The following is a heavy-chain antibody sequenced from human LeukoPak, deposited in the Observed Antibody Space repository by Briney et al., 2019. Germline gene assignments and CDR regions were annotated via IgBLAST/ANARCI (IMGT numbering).Heavy chain of an antibody. Sequence: GGSLRLSCTVSGFTFGNYAMTWVRQGPGKGLESVSSASTDGTPYYANSVKGRFTISRDNSKSPLYLRINSLRAEDTAVYYCAKLRHGGYYSYMDVWGKGTTVTVSS. D-gene: IGHD2-21*01. CDR2: ASTDGTP. CDR3: AKLRHGGYYSYMDV. CDR1: GFTFGNYA. J-gene: IGHJ6*03. V-gene: IGHV3-23*01.